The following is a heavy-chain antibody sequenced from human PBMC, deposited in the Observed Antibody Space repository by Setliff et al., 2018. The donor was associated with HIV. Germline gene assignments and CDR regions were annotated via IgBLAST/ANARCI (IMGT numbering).Heavy chain of an antibody. CDR2: IIAILGIP. Sequence: AASVKVSCKASRGTFTSYAFSWVRQAPGQGLEWMGGIIAILGIPSYAQKFQGRVTITADKSTNTAYMELKSLRSEDTALYYCATGPPYCSGGSCCSSLHHWGQGTLVTVSS. V-gene: IGHV1-69*10. J-gene: IGHJ1*01. CDR1: RGTFTSYA. D-gene: IGHD2-15*01. CDR3: ATGPPYCSGGSCCSSLHH.